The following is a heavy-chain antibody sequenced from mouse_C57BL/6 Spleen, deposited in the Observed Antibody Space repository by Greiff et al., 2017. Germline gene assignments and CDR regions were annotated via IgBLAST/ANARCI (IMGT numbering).Heavy chain of an antibody. D-gene: IGHD2-2*01. Sequence: EVQRVESGPGLVKPSQSLSLTCSVTGYSITSGYYWNWIRQFPGNKLEWMGYISYDGSNNYNPSLKNRISITRDTSKNQFFLKLNSVTTEDTATYYCARGYDVAMDYWGQGTSVTVSS. CDR1: GYSITSGYY. CDR2: ISYDGSN. CDR3: ARGYDVAMDY. V-gene: IGHV3-6*01. J-gene: IGHJ4*01.